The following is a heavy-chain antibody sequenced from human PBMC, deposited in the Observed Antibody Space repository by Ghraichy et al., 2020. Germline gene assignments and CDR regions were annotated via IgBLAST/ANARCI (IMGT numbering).Heavy chain of an antibody. Sequence: LSLTCAASGFTFSSYAMTWVRQTPGKGLEWVSSIGSSGGNTYHADSVKGRFTISRDNSKNTLYLQMNSLRVEDAAVYYCAKAWGYCSGGPCPPYNWFDPWCQGTLVTVSS. CDR2: IGSSGGNT. CDR3: AKAWGYCSGGPCPPYNWFDP. CDR1: GFTFSSYA. D-gene: IGHD2-15*01. J-gene: IGHJ5*02. V-gene: IGHV3-23*01.